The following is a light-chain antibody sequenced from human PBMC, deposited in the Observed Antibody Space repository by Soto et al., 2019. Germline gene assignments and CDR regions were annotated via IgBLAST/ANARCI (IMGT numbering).Light chain of an antibody. Sequence: DIQMTQSPSSLSSSVGDRVTITCRASQNIYSYLYWYQQKPRTAPQLLIYTASNLQRGVPSKFSGSGSGTDFTLTISSLQPDDFATYYCEHCYSIPFTFGQGTKLEI. CDR3: EHCYSIPFT. V-gene: IGKV1-39*01. CDR1: QNIYSY. CDR2: TAS. J-gene: IGKJ2*01.